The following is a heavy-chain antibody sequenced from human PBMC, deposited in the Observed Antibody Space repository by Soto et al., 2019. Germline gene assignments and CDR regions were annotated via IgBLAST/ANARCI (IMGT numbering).Heavy chain of an antibody. CDR3: ARGLYSGDK. CDR1: GYIFTNYY. Sequence: QVRLVQSGAEVKKPGASVKVSCKASGYIFTNYYIHWVRQAPGQGLEWMAIINPNGGSTNCAKEFQGRITLTRDTSTSTVYMDLSSLTSEDTVVYYCARGLYSGDKWGQGTLVTVSS. CDR2: INPNGGST. V-gene: IGHV1-46*01. J-gene: IGHJ4*02. D-gene: IGHD2-21*01.